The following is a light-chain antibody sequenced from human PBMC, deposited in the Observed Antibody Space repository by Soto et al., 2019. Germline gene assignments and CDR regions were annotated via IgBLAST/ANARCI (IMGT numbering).Light chain of an antibody. CDR1: QSVVIW. V-gene: IGKV1-5*01. J-gene: IGKJ2*01. CDR3: QQYRGNSFT. CDR2: DAM. Sequence: DIQMTQSPSTLSASVGDRVTITCRASQSVVIWVAWYQQKQERAPNLLLFDAMNMASGVPSRFSGDGSETEFTLTINSLQPDDFATYYCQQYRGNSFTFGQGTKLEI.